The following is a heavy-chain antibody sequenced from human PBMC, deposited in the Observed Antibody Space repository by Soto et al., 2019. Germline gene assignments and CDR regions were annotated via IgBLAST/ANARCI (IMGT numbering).Heavy chain of an antibody. V-gene: IGHV3-64D*06. J-gene: IGHJ3*02. D-gene: IGHD1-1*01. CDR2: ISSNEDST. CDR3: VKSSATGRVHGAFDI. Sequence: PGGSLRLSCSASGFTFNNYGMEWVRQASGKGLEYVSAISSNEDSTYYADSVIGEFTMSRDNSKNTLYLQMSSLTAEDAAVYYCVKSSATGRVHGAFDIWGQGTMVTVSS. CDR1: GFTFNNYG.